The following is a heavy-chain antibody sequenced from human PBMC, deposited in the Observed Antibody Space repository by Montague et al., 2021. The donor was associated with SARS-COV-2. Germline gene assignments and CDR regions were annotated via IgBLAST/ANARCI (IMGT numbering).Heavy chain of an antibody. J-gene: IGHJ6*02. D-gene: IGHD3-10*01. CDR1: GFTFSSYA. CDR3: ARGGEYVLLWFGELFPGYGMDV. V-gene: IGHV3-30-3*01. CDR2: ISYDGSNK. Sequence: SLRLSCAASGFTFSSYAMHWVRQAPGRGLEWVAVISYDGSNKYYSDSVKGRFTISRDNSKNTLYLQTNSLRAEDTAVYYCARGGEYVLLWFGELFPGYGMDVWGQGTTVTVSS.